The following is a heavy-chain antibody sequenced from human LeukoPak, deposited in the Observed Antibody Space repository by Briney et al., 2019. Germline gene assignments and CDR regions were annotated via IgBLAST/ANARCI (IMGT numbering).Heavy chain of an antibody. V-gene: IGHV1-69*05. D-gene: IGHD3-3*01. Sequence: ASVKVSCKASGGTFSSYAISWVRQAPGQGLEWMGGIIPIFGTANYAQKFQGRVTITTDESTSTAYMELSSLRSEDTAVYYCARVSGYLENWFDTWGQGTLVTVSS. CDR2: IIPIFGTA. CDR1: GGTFSSYA. J-gene: IGHJ5*02. CDR3: ARVSGYLENWFDT.